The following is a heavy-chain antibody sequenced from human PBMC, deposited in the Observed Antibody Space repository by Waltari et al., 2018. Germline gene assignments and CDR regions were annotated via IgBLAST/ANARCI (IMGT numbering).Heavy chain of an antibody. Sequence: LEWIGWIVVGSGNTNYAQKFQERVTITRDMSTSTAYMELSSLRSEDTAVYYCAASPYYDFWSGYPSDAFDIWGQGTMVTVSS. CDR2: IVVGSGNT. D-gene: IGHD3-3*01. J-gene: IGHJ3*02. CDR3: AASPYYDFWSGYPSDAFDI. V-gene: IGHV1-58*01.